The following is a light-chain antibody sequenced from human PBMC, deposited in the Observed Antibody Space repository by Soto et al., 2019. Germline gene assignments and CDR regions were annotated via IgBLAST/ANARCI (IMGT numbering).Light chain of an antibody. V-gene: IGKV3-15*01. CDR2: RAS. Sequence: IVITQSPATLSVSPGERATLSCRASQNIYSNVAWYQQRPGQAPRLLIYRASTRATGIPARFSGSGSGTEFTLTISSLQSEDFTVYSCLQYHILWAFGQGTKVDI. CDR1: QNIYSN. CDR3: LQYHILWA. J-gene: IGKJ1*01.